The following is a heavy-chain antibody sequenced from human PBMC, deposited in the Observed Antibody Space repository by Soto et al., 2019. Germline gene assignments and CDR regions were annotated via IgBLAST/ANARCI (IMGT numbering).Heavy chain of an antibody. J-gene: IGHJ4*02. CDR2: ISGSGDST. Sequence: EVKLLESGGGLVQPGGSLRLSCAASGFTFSSYAMRWVRQAPVRGLEWVSAISGSGDSTYYADSVKGRFTISRDNSKNTLYLKMNSLRSEDTAVYYCARRGSGSYYDYWGQGPLVTVSS. CDR3: ARRGSGSYYDY. D-gene: IGHD1-26*01. V-gene: IGHV3-23*01. CDR1: GFTFSSYA.